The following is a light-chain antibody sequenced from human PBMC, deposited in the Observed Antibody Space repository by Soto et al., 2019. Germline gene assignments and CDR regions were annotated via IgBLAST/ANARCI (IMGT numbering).Light chain of an antibody. V-gene: IGKV1-33*01. J-gene: IGKJ2*01. Sequence: DIQMTQSPSSLSASVGDRVTITCQASQDISNYLNWYQQKPGKAPKLLIYDASTLQTGVPSRFSGSGSGTDFTFTISSLQPEDIATYYCQQNDNLPSTFGQGTKLEIK. CDR1: QDISNY. CDR3: QQNDNLPST. CDR2: DAS.